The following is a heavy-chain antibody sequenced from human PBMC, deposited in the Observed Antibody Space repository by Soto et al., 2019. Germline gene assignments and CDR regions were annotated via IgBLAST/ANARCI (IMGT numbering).Heavy chain of an antibody. J-gene: IGHJ4*02. CDR1: GFPFSSYG. CDR3: AKASYYDILTGYDPCIDY. CDR2: ISYDGSNK. V-gene: IGHV3-30*18. Sequence: GGSLRLSCAASGFPFSSYGMHWVLQAPGKGLEWVAVISYDGSNKYYADSVKGRFTISRDNSKNTLYLQMNSLRAEDTAVYYCAKASYYDILTGYDPCIDYWGRGTLVTVSS. D-gene: IGHD3-9*01.